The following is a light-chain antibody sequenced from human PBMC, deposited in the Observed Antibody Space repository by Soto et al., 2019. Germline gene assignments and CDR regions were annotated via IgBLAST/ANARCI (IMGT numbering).Light chain of an antibody. CDR1: SSDVGGYKY. CDR2: EVN. Sequence: QSALTQPPSASGSPGQSVTISCTGTSSDVGGYKYVSWYQQHPGKAPKLMIFEVNKRPSGVPDRVSGSKSGNTASLTVSWLQAEDEADYYCSSYAGINNLGVFGTGTKLTVL. V-gene: IGLV2-8*01. J-gene: IGLJ1*01. CDR3: SSYAGINNLGV.